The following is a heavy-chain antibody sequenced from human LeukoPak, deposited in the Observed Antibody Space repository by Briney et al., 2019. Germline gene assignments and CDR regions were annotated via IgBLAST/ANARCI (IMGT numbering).Heavy chain of an antibody. CDR2: IKQDGSEK. V-gene: IGHV3-7*01. CDR3: ARAVVRITMIVSGYFDY. Sequence: PGGSLRLSCAASGFTFSSYWMSWVRQAPGKGLEWVANIKQDGSEKYYADSVKGRFTISRDNAKNSLYLQMNSLRAEDTAVYYCARAVVRITMIVSGYFDYWGQGTLVTVSS. D-gene: IGHD3-22*01. J-gene: IGHJ4*02. CDR1: GFTFSSYW.